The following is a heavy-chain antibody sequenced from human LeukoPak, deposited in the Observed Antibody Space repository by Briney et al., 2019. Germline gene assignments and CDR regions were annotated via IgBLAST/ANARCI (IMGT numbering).Heavy chain of an antibody. J-gene: IGHJ4*02. V-gene: IGHV1-46*01. Sequence: ASVKVSCKASGYTFTTHYIHWVRQAPGQGLEWMGIVNPSDGGSSYAPRFQGRVTMNRDTSTSTVYMELSRLRSDDTAVYYCARDYCSSTSCLFDYWGQGTLVTVSS. D-gene: IGHD2-2*01. CDR1: GYTFTTHY. CDR2: VNPSDGGS. CDR3: ARDYCSSTSCLFDY.